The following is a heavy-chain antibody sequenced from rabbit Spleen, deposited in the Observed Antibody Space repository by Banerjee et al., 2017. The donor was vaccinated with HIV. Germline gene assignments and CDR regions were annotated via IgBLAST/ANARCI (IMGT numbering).Heavy chain of an antibody. Sequence: QSLEESGGGLVQPEGSLALTCKASGFSFSSSDYICWVRQAPGKGLEWISCIAGSSSGSTAYASWAKGRFTISKTSSTTVTLQMTSLTAADTATYFCARWTGYAGDGYDLWGPGTLVTVS. J-gene: IGHJ4*01. D-gene: IGHD4-2*01. CDR1: GFSFSSSDY. V-gene: IGHV1S40*01. CDR2: IAGSSSGST. CDR3: ARWTGYAGDGYDL.